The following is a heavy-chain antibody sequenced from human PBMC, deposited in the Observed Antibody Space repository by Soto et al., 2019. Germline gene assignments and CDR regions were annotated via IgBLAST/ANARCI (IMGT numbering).Heavy chain of an antibody. V-gene: IGHV1-69*01. J-gene: IGHJ3*02. CDR1: GGTFSSYA. CDR3: ASPPATVTTSPNAFDI. Sequence: QVQLVQSGAEVKKPGSSVKVSCKASGGTFSSYAISWVRQAPGQGLEWMGGIIPIFGTANYAQKFQGRVTITADESTSTAYMELSILRSEDTAVYYCASPPATVTTSPNAFDIWGQGTMVTVSS. D-gene: IGHD4-17*01. CDR2: IIPIFGTA.